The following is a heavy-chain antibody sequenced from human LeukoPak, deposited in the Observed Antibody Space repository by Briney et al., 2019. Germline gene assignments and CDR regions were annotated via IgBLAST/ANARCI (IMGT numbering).Heavy chain of an antibody. CDR2: IWYDGSNK. CDR3: AKQAVAGSVDY. D-gene: IGHD6-19*01. J-gene: IGHJ4*02. CDR1: GFTSSSYG. Sequence: GGSLRLSCAASGFTSSSYGMHWVRQAPGKGLEWVAVIWYDGSNKYYADSVKGRFTISRDNSKNTLYLQMNSLRAEDTAVYYCAKQAVAGSVDYWGQGTLVTVSS. V-gene: IGHV3-33*06.